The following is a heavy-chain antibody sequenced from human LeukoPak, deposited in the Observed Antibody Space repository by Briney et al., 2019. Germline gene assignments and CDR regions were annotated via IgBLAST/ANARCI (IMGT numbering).Heavy chain of an antibody. V-gene: IGHV4-59*12. CDR3: ARIAMIVVVTPRYFDY. D-gene: IGHD3-22*01. CDR2: IYYSGST. Sequence: SETLSLTCTVSGGSISSYYWSWIRQPPGKGLEWIGYIYYSGSTNYNPSLKSRVTISVDTSKNQFSLKLSSVTAADTAVYYCARIAMIVVVTPRYFDYWGQGTLVTVSS. J-gene: IGHJ4*02. CDR1: GGSISSYY.